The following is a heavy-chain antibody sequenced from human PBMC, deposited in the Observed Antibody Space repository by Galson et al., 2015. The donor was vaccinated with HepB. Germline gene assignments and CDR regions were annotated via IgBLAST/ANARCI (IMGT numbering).Heavy chain of an antibody. CDR1: GFTFSTFA. J-gene: IGHJ3*02. Sequence: SLRLSCATSGFTFSTFAMTWVRQAPGKGLEWVPAISDGGDTTYYADSVKGRFSITRDDSKSTLSLQMNSLRAEDTAVYYCAKGDTPWGGFDIWGQGTMVTVSS. CDR2: ISDGGDTT. CDR3: AKGDTPWGGFDI. V-gene: IGHV3-23*01. D-gene: IGHD2-21*01.